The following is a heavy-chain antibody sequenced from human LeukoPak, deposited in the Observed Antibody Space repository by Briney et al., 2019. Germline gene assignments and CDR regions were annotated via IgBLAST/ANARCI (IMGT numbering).Heavy chain of an antibody. CDR3: ARHEGGSGRNWFDP. J-gene: IGHJ5*02. CDR2: INPDSGGT. D-gene: IGHD3-10*01. Sequence: ASVKVSCKASGYTFTDYYMHWVRQAPGQGLEWMGWINPDSGGTNYAQTFQGRVTMTRDTSISTAYLQWSSLKPSDTAMYYCARHEGGSGRNWFDPWGQGTLVTVSS. CDR1: GYTFTDYY. V-gene: IGHV1-2*02.